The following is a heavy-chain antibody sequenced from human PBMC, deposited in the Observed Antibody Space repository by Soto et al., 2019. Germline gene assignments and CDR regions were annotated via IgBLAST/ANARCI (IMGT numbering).Heavy chain of an antibody. V-gene: IGHV1-8*01. Sequence: GASVKVSCKASGDTFTTYDINWVRQATGHGLEWMGWINPNSGNIGYAQRFQGRVTMTRDTAIRTAYMEVSSLRSDDTAVYYCARGRASGSYYLLDSWGQGTLVTVSS. CDR1: GDTFTTYD. CDR3: ARGRASGSYYLLDS. D-gene: IGHD3-10*01. CDR2: INPNSGNI. J-gene: IGHJ4*02.